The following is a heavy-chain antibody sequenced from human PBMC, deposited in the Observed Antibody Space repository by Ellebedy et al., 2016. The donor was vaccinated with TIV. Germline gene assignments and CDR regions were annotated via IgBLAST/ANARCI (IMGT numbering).Heavy chain of an antibody. CDR2: ISGSGGRT. Sequence: PGGSLRLSCAASGLTFNIYVMNWVRQAPGKGLEWVSTISGSGGRTHYADSVNGRFTTSRDNSISTLWLQMRGLRAEDTARYFCAKDLHIQRQWGFDHWGQGILVTVSS. J-gene: IGHJ4*02. D-gene: IGHD5-18*01. V-gene: IGHV3-23*01. CDR1: GLTFNIYV. CDR3: AKDLHIQRQWGFDH.